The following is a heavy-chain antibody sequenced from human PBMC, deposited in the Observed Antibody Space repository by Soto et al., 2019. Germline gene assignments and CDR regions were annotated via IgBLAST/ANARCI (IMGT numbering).Heavy chain of an antibody. V-gene: IGHV1-2*02. CDR3: APHYPDSSGYFAP. Sequence: QVQLVQSGTEVKKPGASVKVSCKASGYMFTGNYMHWVRQAPGQGLEYMGWINPNSGATNYAQKFQGRVTMTWDTSISTAYVELSRLRSDDTAVYYCAPHYPDSSGYFAPWGKGPLVTVSS. J-gene: IGHJ5*02. D-gene: IGHD3-22*01. CDR1: GYMFTGNY. CDR2: INPNSGAT.